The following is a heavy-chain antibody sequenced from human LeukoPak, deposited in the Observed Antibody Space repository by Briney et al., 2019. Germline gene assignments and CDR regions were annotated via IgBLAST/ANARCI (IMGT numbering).Heavy chain of an antibody. CDR3: ARVEQGIAAAGSIDY. CDR2: IIPIFGTA. V-gene: IGHV1-69*13. CDR1: GGTFSSYA. Sequence: ASVKVSCKASGGTFSSYAISWVRQAPGQGLEWMGGIIPIFGTANYAQKFQGRVTITADESTSTAYMELSSLRSEDTAVYYCARVEQGIAAAGSIDYWGQGTLVTVSS. J-gene: IGHJ4*02. D-gene: IGHD6-13*01.